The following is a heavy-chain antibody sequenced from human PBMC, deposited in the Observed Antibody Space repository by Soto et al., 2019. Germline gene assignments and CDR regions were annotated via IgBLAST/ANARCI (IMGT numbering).Heavy chain of an antibody. CDR2: ISSSSSYI. V-gene: IGHV3-21*01. J-gene: IGHJ4*02. CDR1: GFTFSSYS. Sequence: GGSLRLSCAASGFTFSSYSMNWVRQAPGKGLEWVSSISSSSSYIYYADSVKGRFTISRDNAKNSLYLQMNSLRAEDTAVYYCASYDFLEPDFDYWGQGTLVTVSS. CDR3: ASYDFLEPDFDY. D-gene: IGHD3-3*01.